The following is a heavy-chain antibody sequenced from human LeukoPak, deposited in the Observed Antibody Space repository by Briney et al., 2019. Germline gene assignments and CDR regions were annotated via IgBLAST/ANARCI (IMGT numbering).Heavy chain of an antibody. D-gene: IGHD1-26*01. Sequence: GGSLRLPCAASGFTISSYSMNWVRQAPGKGLEWVSSISSSSSYIYYADSVKGRFTISRDNAKNSLYLQMNSLRAEDTAVYYCARDWDGSGSYFDYWGQGTLVTVSS. CDR1: GFTISSYS. CDR3: ARDWDGSGSYFDY. J-gene: IGHJ4*02. V-gene: IGHV3-21*01. CDR2: ISSSSSYI.